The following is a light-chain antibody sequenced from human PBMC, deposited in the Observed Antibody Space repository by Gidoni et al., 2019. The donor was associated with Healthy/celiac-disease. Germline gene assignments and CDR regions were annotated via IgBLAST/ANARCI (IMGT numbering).Light chain of an antibody. Sequence: QSVLTQPPSVSGAPRPTVTISCTGSSSNIGAGYDVHWYQQLPGTAPKLLIYGNSNRPSGVPDRFSGSKSGTSASLAITGLQAEDEADYYRQSYDSSLSGSVFGGGTKLTVL. CDR2: GNS. CDR1: SSNIGAGYD. V-gene: IGLV1-40*01. J-gene: IGLJ2*01. CDR3: QSYDSSLSGSV.